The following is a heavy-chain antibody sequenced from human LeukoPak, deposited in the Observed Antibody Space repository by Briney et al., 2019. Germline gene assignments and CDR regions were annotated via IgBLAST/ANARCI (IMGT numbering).Heavy chain of an antibody. J-gene: IGHJ4*02. CDR2: INHSGST. CDR1: GGSFSGYY. CDR3: ARHHGRYYYGSGSYYTPRVYFDY. D-gene: IGHD3-10*01. V-gene: IGHV4-34*01. Sequence: KASETLSLTCAVYGGSFSGYYWSWIRQPPGKGLEWIGEINHSGSTNYNPSLKSRVTISVDTSKNQFSLKLSSVTAADTAVYYCARHHGRYYYGSGSYYTPRVYFDYWGQGTLVTVSS.